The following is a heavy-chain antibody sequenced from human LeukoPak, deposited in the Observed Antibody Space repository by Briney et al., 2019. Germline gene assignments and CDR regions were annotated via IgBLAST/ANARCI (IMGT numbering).Heavy chain of an antibody. D-gene: IGHD4-17*01. CDR1: GFTFSNYW. V-gene: IGHV3-7*01. CDR2: IKQDGSDI. Sequence: GGSLRLSCAASGFTFSNYWMSWVRQAPGKGLVWVAYIKQDGSDIRYVDSVKGRFTISRDNVKNSLYLQMNSLRAEDTAVFYCARALRSRCLFDLWGRGTLVTVSS. CDR3: ARALRSRCLFDL. J-gene: IGHJ2*01.